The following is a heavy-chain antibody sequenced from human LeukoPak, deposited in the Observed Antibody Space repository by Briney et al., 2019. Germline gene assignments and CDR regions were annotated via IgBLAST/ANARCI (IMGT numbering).Heavy chain of an antibody. Sequence: PGGSLRLSCAASGFTFSRNSMNWVRQAPGKGLEWVSSISTSSSYICYADSLKGRFTISRDNAKNSLYLQMNSLRAEDTAVYYCAREDSSSSLFSWGQGTLVTVSS. CDR1: GFTFSRNS. J-gene: IGHJ4*02. CDR2: ISTSSSYI. V-gene: IGHV3-21*04. CDR3: AREDSSSSLFS. D-gene: IGHD6-6*01.